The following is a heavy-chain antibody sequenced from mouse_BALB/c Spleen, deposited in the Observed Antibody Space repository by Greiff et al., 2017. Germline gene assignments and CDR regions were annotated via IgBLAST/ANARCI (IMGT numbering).Heavy chain of an antibody. CDR3: ARSRYYGSSYLWYFDV. D-gene: IGHD1-1*01. V-gene: IGHV5-17*02. CDR1: GFTFSSFG. J-gene: IGHJ1*01. CDR2: ISSGSSTI. Sequence: VESGGGLVQPGGSRKLSCAASGFTFSSFGMHWVRQAPEKGLEWVAYISSGSSTIYYADTVKGRFTISRDNPKNTLFLQMTSLRSEDTAMYYCARSRYYGSSYLWYFDVWGAGTTVTVSS.